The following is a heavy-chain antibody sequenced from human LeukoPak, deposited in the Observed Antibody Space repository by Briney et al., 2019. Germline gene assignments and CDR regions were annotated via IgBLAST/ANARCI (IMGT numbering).Heavy chain of an antibody. CDR3: ARSPRGPYRRADI. J-gene: IGHJ3*02. CDR1: GGSFSGYY. D-gene: IGHD3-10*01. CDR2: INHSGST. Sequence: SETLSLTCAVYGGSFSGYYWSWIRQPPGKGLEWIGEINHSGSTNYNPSLKSRVTISVDTSKNQFSLKLSSVTAADTAVYYCARSPRGPYRRADIWGQGTMVTVSS. V-gene: IGHV4-34*01.